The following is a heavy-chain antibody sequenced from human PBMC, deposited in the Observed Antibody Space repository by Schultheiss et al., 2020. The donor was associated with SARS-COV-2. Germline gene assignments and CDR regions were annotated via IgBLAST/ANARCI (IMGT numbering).Heavy chain of an antibody. D-gene: IGHD4-23*01. CDR2: ISWNSGSI. CDR3: ARDVSYGGFDY. Sequence: GGSLRLSCAASGFTFDDYAMHWVRQAPGKGLEWVSGISWNSGSIGYADSVKGRFTISRDNAKNSLYLQMNSLRAEDTAVYYCARDVSYGGFDYWGQGTLVTVSS. CDR1: GFTFDDYA. V-gene: IGHV3-9*01. J-gene: IGHJ4*02.